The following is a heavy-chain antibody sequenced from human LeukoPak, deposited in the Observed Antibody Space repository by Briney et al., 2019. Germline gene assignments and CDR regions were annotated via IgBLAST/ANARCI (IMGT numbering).Heavy chain of an antibody. CDR2: ISGNGGST. CDR1: GFTFSSYA. V-gene: IGHV3-23*01. J-gene: IGHJ6*04. D-gene: IGHD3-10*02. CDR3: AELGITMIGGV. Sequence: GGSLRLSCAASGFTFSSYAMNWVRQAPGKGLQWVSGISGNGGSTYYADSVKGRFTISRDNAKNSLYLQMNSLRAEDTAVYYCAELGITMIGGVWGKGTTVTIPS.